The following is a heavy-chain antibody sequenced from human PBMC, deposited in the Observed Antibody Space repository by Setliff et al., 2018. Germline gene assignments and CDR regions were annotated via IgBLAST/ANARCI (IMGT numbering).Heavy chain of an antibody. D-gene: IGHD6-19*01. CDR3: ARVRMEQWLVDY. V-gene: IGHV1-3*01. CDR2: SNAGNGNT. Sequence: GASVKVSCKASGYTFTSYAMHWVRQAPGQRLEWMGWSNAGNGNTKYAQKFQGRVTITRDTSASTADMELSSLRSEDTAVYYCARVRMEQWLVDYWGQGTLVTVSS. J-gene: IGHJ4*02. CDR1: GYTFTSYA.